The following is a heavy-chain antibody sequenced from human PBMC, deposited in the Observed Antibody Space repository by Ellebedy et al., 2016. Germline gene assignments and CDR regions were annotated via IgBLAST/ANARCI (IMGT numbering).Heavy chain of an antibody. J-gene: IGHJ6*02. D-gene: IGHD6-19*01. CDR2: ISRYGDTT. V-gene: IGHV3-64D*06. CDR3: AKNLGYSSAGMDV. CDR1: GFIFSSYA. Sequence: GESLKISCSASGFIFSSYAMHWVRQALGRGLEYVSAISRYGDTTYYPDSVEGRFTISRDNSKNTLYLQMNSLRVDDTAVYYCAKNLGYSSAGMDVWGQGTTVTVSS.